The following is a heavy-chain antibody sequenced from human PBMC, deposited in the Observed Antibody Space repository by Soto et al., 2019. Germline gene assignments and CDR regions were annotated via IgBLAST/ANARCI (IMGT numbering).Heavy chain of an antibody. CDR2: IKPVGSEK. V-gene: IGHV3-7*01. CDR1: GFTLSSYW. CDR3: AEIVFVGEREH. Sequence: GGSMRLSCAAYGFTLSSYWMSWVRQAPGKGLEWVANIKPVGSEKHYVDSVKGRFTISRDNAKNSLFLQMNSLRAEDTAVYCGAEIVFVGEREHWGQGTLGNGFS. D-gene: IGHD1-26*01. J-gene: IGHJ4*01.